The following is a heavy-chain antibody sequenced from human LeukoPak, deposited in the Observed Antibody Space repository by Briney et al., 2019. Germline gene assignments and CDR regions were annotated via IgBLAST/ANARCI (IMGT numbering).Heavy chain of an antibody. CDR1: GFTFSSYA. D-gene: IGHD4-17*01. CDR2: ISYDENIK. Sequence: GGSLRLSCAASGFTFSSYAMHWVRQAPGKGLEWVAAISYDENIKNYADSVKGRFTISRDNSKNTLYLQMNSLRAEDTAVYYCAKDPMTTVTTVDSDWGQGTLVTVSS. J-gene: IGHJ4*02. CDR3: AKDPMTTVTTVDSD. V-gene: IGHV3-30*04.